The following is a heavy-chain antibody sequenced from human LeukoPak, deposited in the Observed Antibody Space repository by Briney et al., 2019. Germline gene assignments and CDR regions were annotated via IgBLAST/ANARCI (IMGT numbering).Heavy chain of an antibody. V-gene: IGHV3-23*01. Sequence: HAGASLRLSCAASGLTFTIYGTSWVRQAPGEGLEWDLVIIGSGDSTYYADLVKGRFTIYRDNSKNTLYLQMNSLRTEDTAVYYCGIDRWSGSYEGGDYWGQGTLVTVSS. CDR2: IIGSGDST. CDR3: GIDRWSGSYEGGDY. CDR1: GLTFTIYG. D-gene: IGHD1-26*01. J-gene: IGHJ4*02.